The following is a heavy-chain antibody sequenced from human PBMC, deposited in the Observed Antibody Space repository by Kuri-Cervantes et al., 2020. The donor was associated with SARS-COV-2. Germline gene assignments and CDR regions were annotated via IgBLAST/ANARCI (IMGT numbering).Heavy chain of an antibody. CDR3: APPVGGNSVPST. J-gene: IGHJ5*02. V-gene: IGHV3-48*03. CDR1: GFTFSSYE. D-gene: IGHD4-23*01. CDR2: ISSSGSTI. Sequence: GGSLRLSCAASGFTFSSYEMNWVRQAPGKGLEWVSYISSSGSTIYYADSVNGRFTISRDNAKNSLYLQMNSLRAEDTAVYYCAPPVGGNSVPSTWGQGTLVTVSS.